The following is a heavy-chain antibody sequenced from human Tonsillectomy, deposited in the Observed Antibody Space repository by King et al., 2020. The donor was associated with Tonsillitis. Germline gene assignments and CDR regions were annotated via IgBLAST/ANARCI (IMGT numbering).Heavy chain of an antibody. CDR3: ARDPDYYGSGSYYDH. V-gene: IGHV3-33*08. CDR1: GFPFSSYG. Sequence: QLVQSGGGVVQPGRSLRLSCAASGFPFSSYGMHWVRQAPGKGLEWVAVIWYDGSNKYYADSVKGRFTISRDNSKNTLYLQMNSLRAEDTAVYYCARDPDYYGSGSYYDHWGQGTLVTVSS. J-gene: IGHJ4*02. D-gene: IGHD3-10*01. CDR2: IWYDGSNK.